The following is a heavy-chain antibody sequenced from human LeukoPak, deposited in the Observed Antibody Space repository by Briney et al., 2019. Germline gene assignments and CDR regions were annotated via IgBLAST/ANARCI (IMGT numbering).Heavy chain of an antibody. Sequence: GGSLRLSCAASGFTFSASALHWVRQASGKGLEWVGRIRSKANSYATEYAASLKGRFTISRDDSKNTAYLQMNSLRTEDTAVYYCARDTSTWSLGGYWGQGILVTVSS. V-gene: IGHV3-73*01. CDR1: GFTFSASA. D-gene: IGHD6-13*01. CDR3: ARDTSTWSLGGY. J-gene: IGHJ4*02. CDR2: IRSKANSYAT.